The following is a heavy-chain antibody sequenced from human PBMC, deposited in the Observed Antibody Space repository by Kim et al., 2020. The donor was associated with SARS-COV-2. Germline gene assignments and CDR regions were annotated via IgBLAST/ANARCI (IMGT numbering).Heavy chain of an antibody. D-gene: IGHD4-17*01. V-gene: IGHV3-23*01. J-gene: IGHJ3*02. CDR3: AKARSETTMTLDAFDI. Sequence: SVKGRFTISRDNSKSTLYLQMNNLRAVDTAVYYCAKARSETTMTLDAFDIWGQGTMVTVSS.